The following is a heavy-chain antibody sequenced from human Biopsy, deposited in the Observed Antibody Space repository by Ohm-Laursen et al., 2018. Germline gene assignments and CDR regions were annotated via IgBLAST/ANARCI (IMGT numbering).Heavy chain of an antibody. CDR1: GFIFDDYA. J-gene: IGHJ2*01. CDR3: AKARVAIRYFDI. D-gene: IGHD2-15*01. CDR2: ITWNSGTI. V-gene: IGHV3-9*01. Sequence: SLRLSCAASGFIFDDYAMHWVRQAPGKGLEWVSSITWNSGTIDYADSVKGRFTISRDNAKNSLYLQMNSLRAGDTALYYCAKARVAIRYFDIWGRGTLITVSS.